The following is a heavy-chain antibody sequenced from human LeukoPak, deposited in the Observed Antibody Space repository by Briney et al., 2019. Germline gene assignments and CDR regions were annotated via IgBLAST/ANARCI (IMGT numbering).Heavy chain of an antibody. CDR1: GFTLSSYA. Sequence: PGGSLRLSCAASGFTLSSYAMNWVRQAPGKGLEWVSSISGSGSSTYYADSVKGRFTISRDNSKNTLYLQINSLRAEDTALYYCVKPYSSSSVLQDYFDYWGQGTLVTVSS. D-gene: IGHD6-13*01. V-gene: IGHV3-23*01. CDR3: VKPYSSSSVLQDYFDY. J-gene: IGHJ4*02. CDR2: ISGSGSST.